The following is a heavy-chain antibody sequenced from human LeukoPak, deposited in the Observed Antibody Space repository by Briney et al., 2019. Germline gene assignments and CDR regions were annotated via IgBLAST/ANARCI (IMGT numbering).Heavy chain of an antibody. J-gene: IGHJ3*02. CDR1: GGSISNF. CDR2: IHYTGNT. CDR3: ARHFSLGAFDI. V-gene: IGHV4-39*01. D-gene: IGHD3-16*01. Sequence: SGTLSLTCTVFGGSISNFWGWIRQPPGKGLEWIGSIHYTGNTYYNASLKSRVTMSVDTSKNQFSLKLSSMTAADTAVYYCARHFSLGAFDIWGQGTMVSVSS.